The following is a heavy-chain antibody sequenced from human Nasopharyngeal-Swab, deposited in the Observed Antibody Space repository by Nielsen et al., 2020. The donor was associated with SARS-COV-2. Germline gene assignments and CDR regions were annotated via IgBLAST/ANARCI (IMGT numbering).Heavy chain of an antibody. V-gene: IGHV3-23*01. D-gene: IGHD2-21*01. J-gene: IGHJ6*02. CDR1: GFTFSSYA. Sequence: GESLKISCAASGFTFSSYAMSWVRRAPGKGLGWVSIISGSGDTTYYADPVNDRFTISRENSKNTLYLQMNSLRVEDTAVYYCAKAPYLRGLDVWGQGTTVTVSS. CDR3: AKAPYLRGLDV. CDR2: ISGSGDTT.